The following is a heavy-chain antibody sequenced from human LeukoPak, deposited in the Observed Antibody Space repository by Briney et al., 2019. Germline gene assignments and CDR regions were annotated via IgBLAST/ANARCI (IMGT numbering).Heavy chain of an antibody. CDR2: INPSGSST. V-gene: IGHV1-46*01. CDR1: GYTFTSYY. Sequence: ASVKVSCKASGYTFTSYYIHWVRLAPGQGLEWMGIINPSGSSTHYAQKFQGRVTMTRDTSTSTVYMDLGNLRSEGTAVYYCARFAHVYSAYDYWGQGTLVTVSS. CDR3: ARFAHVYSAYDY. D-gene: IGHD5-12*01. J-gene: IGHJ4*02.